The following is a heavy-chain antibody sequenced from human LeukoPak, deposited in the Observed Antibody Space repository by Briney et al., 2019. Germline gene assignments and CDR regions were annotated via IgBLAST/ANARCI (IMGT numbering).Heavy chain of an antibody. J-gene: IGHJ4*03. Sequence: PSETLSLTCAVYGGSFSGYYWSWIRQPPGKGLEWIGEINHSGSTNYNPSLKSRVTISVDTSKNQFSLKLSSVTAADTAVYYCAREARRSGYRSRVYYFDYWGQGTTVTVSS. CDR2: INHSGST. V-gene: IGHV4-34*01. CDR3: AREARRSGYRSRVYYFDY. D-gene: IGHD3-3*01. CDR1: GGSFSGYY.